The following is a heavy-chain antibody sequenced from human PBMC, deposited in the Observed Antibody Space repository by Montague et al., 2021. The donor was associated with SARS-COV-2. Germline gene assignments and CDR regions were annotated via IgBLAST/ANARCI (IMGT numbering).Heavy chain of an antibody. J-gene: IGHJ4*02. Sequence: SETLSLTCTVSGGSISSFYWSWFRQPPGKGLEWIGYISDSGSTNYNPSLTSRVTTSVDTSKNQFSLKVNSVTAADTAVYYCARHYSATLPAVYWGQGTPVTVSS. CDR3: ARHYSATLPAVY. CDR1: GGSISSFY. D-gene: IGHD2-15*01. V-gene: IGHV4-59*08. CDR2: ISDSGST.